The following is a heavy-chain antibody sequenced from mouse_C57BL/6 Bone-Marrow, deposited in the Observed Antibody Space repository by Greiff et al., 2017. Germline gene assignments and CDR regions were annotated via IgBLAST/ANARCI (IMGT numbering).Heavy chain of an antibody. J-gene: IGHJ2*01. Sequence: QVQLQQSGAELVKPGASVKISCKASGCAFSSYWMNWVKQRPGKGLEWIGQIYPGDGDTNYNGKFKGKATLTADKSSSTAYMQLSSLTSEDSAVYFCARESDYPLYFDDWGQGTTLTVSS. CDR3: ARESDYPLYFDD. CDR2: IYPGDGDT. D-gene: IGHD2-4*01. CDR1: GCAFSSYW. V-gene: IGHV1-80*01.